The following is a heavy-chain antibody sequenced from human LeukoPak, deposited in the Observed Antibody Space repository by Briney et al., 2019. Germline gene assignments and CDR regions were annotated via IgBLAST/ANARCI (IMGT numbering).Heavy chain of an antibody. CDR2: ISGSSSYT. V-gene: IGHV3-11*06. CDR3: ASDSGYDEIDY. Sequence: GGSLRLSCAASRFTFSDYYMTWIRQAPGKGLEWVSYISGSSSYTNFADSVKGRFTISRDNAKNSLYLQMNSLRAEDTAVYYCASDSGYDEIDYWGQGTLVTVSS. CDR1: RFTFSDYY. J-gene: IGHJ4*02. D-gene: IGHD5-12*01.